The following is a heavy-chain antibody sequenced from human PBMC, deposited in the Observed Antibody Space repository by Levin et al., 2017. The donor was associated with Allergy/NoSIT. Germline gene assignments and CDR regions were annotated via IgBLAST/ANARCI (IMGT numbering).Heavy chain of an antibody. J-gene: IGHJ4*02. CDR1: GFTFSTYA. Sequence: GGSLRLSCKASGFTFSTYAMRWVRQVPGRGLEGVALIWHDGSVQDYAESVRGRFTISRDQSKNTVYLQMNNLRVEDTGVYYCTRDGAEWSGYYRHWGQGILVTVSS. CDR3: TRDGAEWSGYYRH. D-gene: IGHD3-3*01. V-gene: IGHV3-33*01. CDR2: IWHDGSVQ.